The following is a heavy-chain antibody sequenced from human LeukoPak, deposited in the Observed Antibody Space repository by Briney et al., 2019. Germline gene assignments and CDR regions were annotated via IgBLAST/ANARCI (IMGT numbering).Heavy chain of an antibody. J-gene: IGHJ6*02. Sequence: PSETLSLTCAVYGESFSGYYWSWIRQPPGKGLEWIGEINHSGSTNYNPSLKSRVTISVDTSKNQFSLKLSSVTAADTAVYYCARARGIMDVWGQGATVTVSS. CDR1: GESFSGYY. CDR3: ARARGIMDV. CDR2: INHSGST. V-gene: IGHV4-34*01.